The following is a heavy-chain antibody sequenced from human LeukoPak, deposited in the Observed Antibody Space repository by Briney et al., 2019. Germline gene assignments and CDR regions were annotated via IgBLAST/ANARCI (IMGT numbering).Heavy chain of an antibody. D-gene: IGHD5-24*01. V-gene: IGHV4-30-4*08. J-gene: IGHJ4*02. CDR1: GGSISSGDYY. CDR3: ARVDRRDGYKYYSDY. CDR2: IYYSGST. Sequence: SETLSLTCTVSGGSISSGDYYWSWIRQPPGKGLEWIGYIYYSGSTFYNPSLKSRLTISVATSKNQFSLKLSSVTAADTAVYYCARVDRRDGYKYYSDYWGQGTLVTVSS.